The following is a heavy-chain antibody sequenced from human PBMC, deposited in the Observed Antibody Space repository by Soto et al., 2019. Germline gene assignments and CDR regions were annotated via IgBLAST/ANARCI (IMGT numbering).Heavy chain of an antibody. J-gene: IGHJ6*02. CDR2: IYHSGST. V-gene: IGHV4-4*02. D-gene: IGHD1-26*01. Sequence: QVQLQESGPGLLKPSGTLSLTCDVSGGSISSSIWWSWIRQPPGKGLEWIGEIYHSGSTNYNPSLKSRVTISVDKSKNQFSLKLSSVTAADTAVYYCARVSGSYYYSMDVWGQGTTVTVSS. CDR1: GGSISSSIW. CDR3: ARVSGSYYYSMDV.